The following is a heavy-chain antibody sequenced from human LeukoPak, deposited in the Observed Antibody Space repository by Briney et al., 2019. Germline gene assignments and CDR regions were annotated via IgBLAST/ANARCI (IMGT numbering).Heavy chain of an antibody. J-gene: IGHJ5*02. CDR3: ARGGGVVHRDWFDP. Sequence: SETLSLTCAVHGGSFSGYYWSWIRLPPGKGLEWIGEINHGGSTNYSPSLKSRVTISVDASKDQFSLKLTSVTAADTAVYYCARGGGVVHRDWFDPWGQGTLVTVSS. D-gene: IGHD3-3*01. V-gene: IGHV4-34*01. CDR2: INHGGST. CDR1: GGSFSGYY.